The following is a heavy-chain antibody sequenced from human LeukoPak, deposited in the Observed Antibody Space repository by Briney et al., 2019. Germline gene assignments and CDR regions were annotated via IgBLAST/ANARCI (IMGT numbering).Heavy chain of an antibody. V-gene: IGHV4-59*01. J-gene: IGHJ5*02. CDR3: TRAPRKAWFDP. D-gene: IGHD1-14*01. CDR2: TSYSGNT. CDR1: GGSISSFY. Sequence: PSETLSLTCSVSGGSISSFYCSWIRQPPGKGLEWIGYTSYSGNTNYNPSLKSRATMSVDTSRKQFSLRLTPVTAADTAVYYCTRAPRKAWFDPWGQGTLVTVSS.